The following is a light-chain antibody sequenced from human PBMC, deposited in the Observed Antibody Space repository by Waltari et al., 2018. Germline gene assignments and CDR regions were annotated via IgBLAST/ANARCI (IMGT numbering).Light chain of an antibody. Sequence: QSALTQPASVSGSPGQSITISCTGTSDDIGAYSYVTWYHQRPGKVPKLIIYDLTERPSGVSNRFSGSKSGSTASLPVSGLQAEDEGLFYCSAYTSRGTLKFGGGTRVTVL. J-gene: IGLJ2*01. V-gene: IGLV2-14*03. CDR2: DLT. CDR3: SAYTSRGTLK. CDR1: SDDIGAYSY.